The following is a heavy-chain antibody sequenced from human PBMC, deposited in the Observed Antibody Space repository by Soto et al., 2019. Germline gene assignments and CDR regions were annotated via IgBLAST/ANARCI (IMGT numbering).Heavy chain of an antibody. CDR2: IKQDGSEK. V-gene: IGHV3-7*01. CDR1: GFTFSSYW. CDR3: ARGPTKDCSGGSCYSHPTPRDWFDP. Sequence: GGSLRLSCAASGFTFSSYWMSWVRQAPGKGLEWVANIKQDGSEKYYVDSVKGRFTISRDNAKNSLYLQMNSLRAEDTAVYYCARGPTKDCSGGSCYSHPTPRDWFDPWGQGTLVTVSS. J-gene: IGHJ5*02. D-gene: IGHD2-15*01.